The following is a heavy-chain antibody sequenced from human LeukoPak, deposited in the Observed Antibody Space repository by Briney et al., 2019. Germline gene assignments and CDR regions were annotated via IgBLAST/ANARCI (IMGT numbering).Heavy chain of an antibody. CDR1: GFTFSDYY. CDR2: ISSSGSTI. Sequence: GGSLRLSCAASGFTFSDYYMSWIRQAPGKGLEWVSYISSSGSTIYYADSVKGRFTISRDNAKNSLYLQMNSLRAEDTAVYYCARALTYYYGSGSYYPQYYFDYWGQGTLVTVSS. J-gene: IGHJ4*02. CDR3: ARALTYYYGSGSYYPQYYFDY. D-gene: IGHD3-10*01. V-gene: IGHV3-11*01.